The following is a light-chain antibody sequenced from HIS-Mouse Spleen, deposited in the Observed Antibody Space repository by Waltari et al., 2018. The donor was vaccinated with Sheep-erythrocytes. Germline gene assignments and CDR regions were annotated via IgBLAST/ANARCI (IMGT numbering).Light chain of an antibody. CDR3: AAWDDRLNGVV. J-gene: IGLJ2*01. CDR1: SSNVGNND. CDR2: YDD. Sequence: QSVLTQPPSVSEAPRQRVTISCSGSSSNVGNNDVNWYQQLPGKAPKLLIYYDDLLPSGVSDRFSGSKSGTSASLAISGLQSEDEADYYCAAWDDRLNGVVFGGGTKLTVV. V-gene: IGLV1-36*01.